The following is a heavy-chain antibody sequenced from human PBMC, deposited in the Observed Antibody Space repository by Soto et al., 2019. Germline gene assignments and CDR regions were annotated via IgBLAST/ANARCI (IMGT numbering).Heavy chain of an antibody. J-gene: IGHJ4*02. CDR2: IYWNDDK. Sequence: QITLKESGPTLVKPTQTLTLTCTFSGFSLSTSGVGVGWIRQPPGKALEWLALIYWNDDKRYSPSLKSRLTITKDTTKTQVVLTMTYVDPVDTATYYCAHTYYDVWSGYYKDGFNYWGQGTLVTVSS. D-gene: IGHD3-3*01. CDR3: AHTYYDVWSGYYKDGFNY. CDR1: GFSLSTSGVG. V-gene: IGHV2-5*01.